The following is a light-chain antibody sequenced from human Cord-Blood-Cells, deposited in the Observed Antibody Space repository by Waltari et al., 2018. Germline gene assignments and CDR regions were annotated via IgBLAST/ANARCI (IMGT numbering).Light chain of an antibody. CDR2: EVS. Sequence: QSALTQPPSPSGSPGQSVTISCTRTSSDVGGYNYVSWYQQHPGYAPKLMIYEVSKRPSGVPDLFSGSKSGNTASLPVSGLQAEDEADYYCSSYAGSNNLVFGGGTKLTVL. J-gene: IGLJ3*02. CDR3: SSYAGSNNLV. CDR1: SSDVGGYNY. V-gene: IGLV2-8*01.